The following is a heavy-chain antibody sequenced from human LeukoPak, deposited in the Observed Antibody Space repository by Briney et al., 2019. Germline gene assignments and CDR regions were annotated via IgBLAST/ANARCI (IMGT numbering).Heavy chain of an antibody. CDR3: ARGRWLQPTGYFQH. CDR1: GGSISSYY. CDR2: IYYSGSA. V-gene: IGHV4-59*12. D-gene: IGHD5-24*01. J-gene: IGHJ1*01. Sequence: SETLSLTCTVSGGSISSYYWSWIRRPPGKGLEWIGYIYYSGSANYNPSLKSRVTISVDTSKNQFSLKLSSVTAADTAVYYCARGRWLQPTGYFQHWGQGTLVTVSS.